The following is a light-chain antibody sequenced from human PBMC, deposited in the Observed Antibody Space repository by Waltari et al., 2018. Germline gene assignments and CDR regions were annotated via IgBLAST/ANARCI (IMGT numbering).Light chain of an antibody. Sequence: DIQMTQSPSSLSASVGDRVTITCRASQSISSYLNWYQQKPVKGPKLLIYAASSLQSGVPSRFSGSGSGTDFTLTISSLQPEDFATYYCQQSYSTPRTFGQGTKVEIK. CDR1: QSISSY. CDR2: AAS. CDR3: QQSYSTPRT. V-gene: IGKV1-39*01. J-gene: IGKJ1*01.